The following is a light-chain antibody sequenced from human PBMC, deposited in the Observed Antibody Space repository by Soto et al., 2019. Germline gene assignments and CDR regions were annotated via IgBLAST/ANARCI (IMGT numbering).Light chain of an antibody. J-gene: IGKJ1*01. V-gene: IGKV3-20*01. CDR2: AAS. Sequence: EIVLTQSPGTLSLSPGERATLSCRASQSVSSNYVAWYQQKPGQAPRLLIYAASGRATGIPDRFSGSGSGTGFTLTISRLGPEDFGVYYCQQYGSSPWTLGQGTKVEIK. CDR1: QSVSSNY. CDR3: QQYGSSPWT.